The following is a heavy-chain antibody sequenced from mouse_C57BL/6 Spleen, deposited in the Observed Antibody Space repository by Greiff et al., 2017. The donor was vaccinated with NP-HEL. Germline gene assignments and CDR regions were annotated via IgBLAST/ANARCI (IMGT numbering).Heavy chain of an antibody. CDR3: ARYAADYFDD. CDR2: IRNKANGYTT. V-gene: IGHV7-3*01. CDR1: GFTFTDYY. Sequence: EVMLVESGGGLVQPGGSLSLSCAASGFTFTDYYMSWVRQPPGKALEWLGFIRNKANGYTTEYSASVKGRFTISRDNSQSILYLQMNALRAEDSATDYCARYAADYFDDWGQGTTLTVSS. J-gene: IGHJ2*01.